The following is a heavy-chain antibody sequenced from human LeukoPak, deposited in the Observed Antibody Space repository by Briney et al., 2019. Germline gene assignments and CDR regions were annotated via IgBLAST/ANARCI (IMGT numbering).Heavy chain of an antibody. CDR1: GGTFSSYA. D-gene: IGHD4-11*01. CDR3: ARDFSDETTPDAFDI. Sequence: ASVKVSCKASGGTFSSYAISWVRQAPGQGLEWMGGIIPIFGTANYAQKFQGRVTITADESTSTAYMELSSLRSEDTAVYYCARDFSDETTPDAFDIWGQGTMVTVSS. V-gene: IGHV1-69*13. J-gene: IGHJ3*02. CDR2: IIPIFGTA.